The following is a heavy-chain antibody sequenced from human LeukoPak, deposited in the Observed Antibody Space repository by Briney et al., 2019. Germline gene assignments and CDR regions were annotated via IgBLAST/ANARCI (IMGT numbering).Heavy chain of an antibody. CDR2: IDPSGGST. CDR1: GCTFTAYY. CDR3: ARGDGDSDSNGVLMGWFDP. J-gene: IGHJ5*02. Sequence: ASVKVSCKASGCTFTAYYMHWVRQAPGQGLEWMGVIDPSGGSTSYAQRFQDRVTMTSDTSTSTVYMELSSLRSEDTAVYYCARGDGDSDSNGVLMGWFDPWGQGTLVTVSS. V-gene: IGHV1-46*01. D-gene: IGHD3-22*01.